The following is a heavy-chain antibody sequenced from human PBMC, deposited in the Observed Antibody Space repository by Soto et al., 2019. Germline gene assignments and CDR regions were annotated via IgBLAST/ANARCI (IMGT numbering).Heavy chain of an antibody. D-gene: IGHD3-22*01. CDR2: ISGSGGST. V-gene: IGHV3-23*01. J-gene: IGHJ4*02. Sequence: PGGSLRLSCAASGFTFSIYAMSWVRQAPGKGLEWVSAISGSGGSTYYADSVKGRFTISRDNSKNTLYLQMNSLRAEDTAVYYCAKGNYYDSSGYYYGYWGQGPLVTVSS. CDR1: GFTFSIYA. CDR3: AKGNYYDSSGYYYGY.